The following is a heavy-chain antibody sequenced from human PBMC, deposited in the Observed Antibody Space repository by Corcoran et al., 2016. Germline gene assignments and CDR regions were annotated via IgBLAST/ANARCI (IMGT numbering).Heavy chain of an antibody. Sequence: QLQLQESGPGLVKPSETLSLTCTVSGGSISSSSYYWGWIRQPPGKGLEWVGSIYYSGSTYYNPSLKSRVTISVDTSKNQSSLQLSSVTAADAAVYCCARDKWAYYDFWSGGRGVYYLDYWGQGTLVTVSS. J-gene: IGHJ4*02. V-gene: IGHV4-39*07. CDR1: GGSISSSSYY. CDR3: ARDKWAYYDFWSGGRGVYYLDY. D-gene: IGHD3-3*01. CDR2: IYYSGST.